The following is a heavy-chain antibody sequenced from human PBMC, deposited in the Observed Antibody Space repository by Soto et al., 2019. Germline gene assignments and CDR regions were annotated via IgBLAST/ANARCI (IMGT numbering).Heavy chain of an antibody. CDR2: MNPDNGNT. V-gene: IGHV1-8*01. D-gene: IGHD1-26*01. CDR3: ARGGSLHWYFDL. CDR1: GYTFTSYD. Sequence: ASVKVSCKASGYTFTSYDINWVRQATGQRLEWMGWMNPDNGNTGYSQKFQGRVTITRNTSASTAYMELSSLRSEDTAVYYCARGGSLHWYFDLWGRGTLVTVSS. J-gene: IGHJ2*01.